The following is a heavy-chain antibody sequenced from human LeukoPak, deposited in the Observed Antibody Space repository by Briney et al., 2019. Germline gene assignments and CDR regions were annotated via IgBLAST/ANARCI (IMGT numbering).Heavy chain of an antibody. CDR1: GFTVSSNY. D-gene: IGHD6-13*01. CDR2: IYSGGST. J-gene: IGHJ5*02. Sequence: GGSLRLSCAASGFTVSSNYMSCVRQAPGKGLEWVSVIYSGGSTYYADSVKGRFTISRDNSKNTLYLQMSSLRAEDTAVYYCARDRRSIAAAGTGWFDPWGQGTLVTVSS. CDR3: ARDRRSIAAAGTGWFDP. V-gene: IGHV3-53*01.